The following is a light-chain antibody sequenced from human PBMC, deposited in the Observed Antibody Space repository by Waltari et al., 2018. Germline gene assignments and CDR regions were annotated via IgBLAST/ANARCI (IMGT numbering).Light chain of an antibody. CDR3: ETGGHGTWV. Sequence: QLVLTQSPSASASLGASVKLTCTLSSGHSSNIIAWLQQQPGKGPRYLMKVNSDGSHRKGDDIPDRFSGSSSGAERYLTISSLQSEDEAEYYCETGGHGTWVFGGGTKLTVL. CDR1: SGHSSNI. CDR2: VNSDGSH. J-gene: IGLJ3*02. V-gene: IGLV4-69*01.